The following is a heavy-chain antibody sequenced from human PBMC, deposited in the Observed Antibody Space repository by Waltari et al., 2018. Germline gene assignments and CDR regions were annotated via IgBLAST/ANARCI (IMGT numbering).Heavy chain of an antibody. CDR3: AREVGGSYDGIFDY. V-gene: IGHV1-69*01. D-gene: IGHD1-26*01. CDR1: GYTFSRHY. CDR2: IIPIFGTA. Sequence: QVQLVQSGAEVKKPGASVKVSCKASGYTFSRHYIHWGLQAPGQGLEWMGGIIPIFGTANYAQKFQGRVTITADESTSTAYMELSSLRSEDTAVYYCAREVGGSYDGIFDYWGQGTLVTVSS. J-gene: IGHJ4*02.